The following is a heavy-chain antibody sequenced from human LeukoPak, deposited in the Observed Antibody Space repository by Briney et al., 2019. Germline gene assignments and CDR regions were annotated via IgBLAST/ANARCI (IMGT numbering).Heavy chain of an antibody. V-gene: IGHV3-30*02. CDR1: GFTFSSYG. CDR2: IRYDGSNK. D-gene: IGHD3-22*01. J-gene: IGHJ6*03. Sequence: GGSLRLSCSASGFTFSSYGMHWVRQAPGKGLEWVAFIRYDGSNKYYADSVKGRFTISRDNSKNTLYLQMNSLRAEDTAVYYCAKASRGDSYFYDSSGYSFYYYYMDVWGIGTTVTVSS. CDR3: AKASRGDSYFYDSSGYSFYYYYMDV.